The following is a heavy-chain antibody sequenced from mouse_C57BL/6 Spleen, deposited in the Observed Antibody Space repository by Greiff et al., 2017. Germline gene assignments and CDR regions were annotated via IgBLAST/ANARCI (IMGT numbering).Heavy chain of an antibody. J-gene: IGHJ4*01. CDR3: ARDYYGSGDAMDY. CDR1: GFNIKNTY. D-gene: IGHD1-1*01. CDR2: IDPANGNT. V-gene: IGHV14-3*01. Sequence: EVQRVESVAELVRPGASVKLSCTASGFNIKNTYMHWVKQRPEQGLEWIGRIDPANGNTKYAPKFQGKATITADTSSNTAYLQLSSLTSEDTAIYYCARDYYGSGDAMDYWGQGTSVTVSS.